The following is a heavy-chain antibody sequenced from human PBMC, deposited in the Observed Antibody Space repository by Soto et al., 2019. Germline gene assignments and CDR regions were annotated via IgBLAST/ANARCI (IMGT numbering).Heavy chain of an antibody. V-gene: IGHV3-23*01. CDR3: AEDAYDFWSGYYGGLFDY. Sequence: EVQLLESGGGLVQPGGSLRLSCAASGFTFSSYAMSWVRQAPGKGLEWVSAISGSGGSTYYADSVKGRFTISRDNSKNTLYLQMNSLRAEDTAVYYCAEDAYDFWSGYYGGLFDYWGQGTLVTVSS. CDR1: GFTFSSYA. J-gene: IGHJ4*02. CDR2: ISGSGGST. D-gene: IGHD3-3*01.